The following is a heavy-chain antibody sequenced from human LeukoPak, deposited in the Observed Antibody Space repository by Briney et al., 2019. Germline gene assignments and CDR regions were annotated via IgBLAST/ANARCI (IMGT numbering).Heavy chain of an antibody. Sequence: SETLSLTCTVSGGSISSYYWSWIRQPPGKGLEWIGYIYYSGSTNYNPSLKSRVTISVDTSKNQFSLKLSSVTAADTAVYYCARDPTLYGGYDYWGQGTLVTVSS. CDR3: ARDPTLYGGYDY. V-gene: IGHV4-59*01. J-gene: IGHJ4*02. CDR2: IYYSGST. D-gene: IGHD5-12*01. CDR1: GGSISSYY.